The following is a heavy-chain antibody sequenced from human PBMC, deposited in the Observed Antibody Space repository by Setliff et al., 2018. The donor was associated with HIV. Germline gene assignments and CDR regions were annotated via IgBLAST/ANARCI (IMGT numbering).Heavy chain of an antibody. CDR1: GYIFTSYD. V-gene: IGHV1-2*06. D-gene: IGHD1-26*01. CDR3: ARDKEPWEGYYKYYSMDV. Sequence: GASVKVSCKASGYIFTSYDINWVRQATGQGLEWMGRISPASGGTNSPQKFQGRVTMTRDTSINTAYMDLSRLTSDDTAVYYCARDKEPWEGYYKYYSMDVWGKGTKVTVSS. CDR2: ISPASGGT. J-gene: IGHJ6*03.